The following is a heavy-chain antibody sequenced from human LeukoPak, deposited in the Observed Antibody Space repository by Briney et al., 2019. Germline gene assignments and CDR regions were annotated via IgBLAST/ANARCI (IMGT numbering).Heavy chain of an antibody. V-gene: IGHV3-7*01. D-gene: IGHD5-18*01. Sequence: PGGSLRPSCAASGFTFSSYWMSWVRQAPGKGLEGVANIKKDGSEKYYVDSVKGRFTISRDNAKTSLYLQMNSLRAEDTAVYYCARDLSGVTGYTYGRGIDYWGQGTLVTVSS. CDR2: IKKDGSEK. J-gene: IGHJ4*02. CDR3: ARDLSGVTGYTYGRGIDY. CDR1: GFTFSSYW.